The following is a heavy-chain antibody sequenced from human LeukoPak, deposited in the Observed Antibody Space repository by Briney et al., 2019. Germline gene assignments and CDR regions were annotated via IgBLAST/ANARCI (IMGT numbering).Heavy chain of an antibody. J-gene: IGHJ4*02. CDR1: GYTFTSYF. V-gene: IGHV1-46*01. Sequence: ASVKVSCKASGYTFTSYFMHWVRQAPGQGLDWMGIINPSGGSTSYAQKFQGRVTMTRDTSTSSVYMELSSLRSEDTAVYYCARDSADYGDYDYWGQGTLVTVSS. CDR3: ARDSADYGDYDY. D-gene: IGHD4-17*01. CDR2: INPSGGST.